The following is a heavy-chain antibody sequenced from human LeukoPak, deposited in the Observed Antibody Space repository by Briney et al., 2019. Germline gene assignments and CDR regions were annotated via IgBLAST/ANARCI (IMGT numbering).Heavy chain of an antibody. CDR2: VFYSGST. J-gene: IGHJ4*02. Sequence: SETLSLTCTVSGGSITNYYWSWIRQLPGKGLEWIGYVFYSGSTNYNSSLKSRVTISVDTSKNHFSLRLSSVTAADTAVYYCARHAGAGSYYDIWGQGDLVTVSS. CDR1: GGSITNYY. CDR3: ARHAGAGSYYDI. D-gene: IGHD3-10*01. V-gene: IGHV4-59*08.